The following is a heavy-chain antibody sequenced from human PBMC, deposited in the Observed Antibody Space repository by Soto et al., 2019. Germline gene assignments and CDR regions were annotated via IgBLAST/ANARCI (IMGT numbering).Heavy chain of an antibody. Sequence: SETLSLTCTVSGDSIRNSFWSWIRQPPGKGLEWIGYIYHSGNTYYNPSLKSRVTISVDRSKSQFSLKLSSVTAADTAVYYCARVPDYWGQGTLVTVSS. CDR3: ARVPDY. CDR2: IYHSGNT. CDR1: GDSIRNSF. V-gene: IGHV4-30-2*01. J-gene: IGHJ4*02.